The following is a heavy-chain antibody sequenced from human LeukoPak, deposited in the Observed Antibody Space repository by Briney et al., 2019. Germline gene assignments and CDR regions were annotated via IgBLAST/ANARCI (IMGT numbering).Heavy chain of an antibody. D-gene: IGHD1-26*01. J-gene: IGHJ4*02. V-gene: IGHV1-2*02. CDR2: INPNSGGT. CDR1: GYTFTGHY. CDR3: ARVRNAWDGKWELPVFDY. Sequence: GASVKVSCKASGYTFTGHYIHWVRQAPGQGLEWMGWINPNSGGTNYAQKFQGRVTMTRDTSISTAYMELSRLRSDDTAVYYCARVRNAWDGKWELPVFDYWGQGTLVTVSS.